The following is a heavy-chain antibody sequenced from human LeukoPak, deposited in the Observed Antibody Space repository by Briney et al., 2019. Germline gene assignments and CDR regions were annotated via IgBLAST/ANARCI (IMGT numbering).Heavy chain of an antibody. CDR1: GFSLSTSGVG. J-gene: IGHJ4*02. D-gene: IGHD3-10*01. CDR2: IYWDEDK. V-gene: IGHV2-5*02. Sequence: SGPTLVNPTQTLTLACTFSGFSLSTSGVGVGWIRQPPGKALEWLALIYWDEDKRYSPSLKSRLTITKDTSKNQVVLTMTNMDPVDTATYYCAFTKYYYGSGSYYERWGQGTLVTVSS. CDR3: AFTKYYYGSGSYYER.